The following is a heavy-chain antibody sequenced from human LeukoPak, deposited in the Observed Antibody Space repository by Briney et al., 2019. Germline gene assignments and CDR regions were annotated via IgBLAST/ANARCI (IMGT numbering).Heavy chain of an antibody. J-gene: IGHJ6*03. Sequence: GGSLRLSCAASGFTFSSYGMHWVRQAPGKGLEWVANIKQDGSEKYYVDSVKGRFTISRDNAKNSLYLQMNSLRAEDTAVYYCASLSSSWYYMDVWGKGTTVTVSS. CDR3: ASLSSSWYYMDV. CDR2: IKQDGSEK. CDR1: GFTFSSYG. V-gene: IGHV3-7*01. D-gene: IGHD6-13*01.